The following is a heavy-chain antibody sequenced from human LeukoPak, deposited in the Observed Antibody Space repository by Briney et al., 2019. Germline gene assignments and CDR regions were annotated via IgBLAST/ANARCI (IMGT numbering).Heavy chain of an antibody. D-gene: IGHD6-13*01. Sequence: ASVKVSCKASGYTFTSYGISWVRQAPGQGLEWMRWISAYNGNTNYAQKLQGRVTMTTDTSTSTAYMELRSLRSDDTAVYYCASPRVAAAGIYGMDVWGQGTTVTVSS. CDR1: GYTFTSYG. V-gene: IGHV1-18*01. J-gene: IGHJ6*02. CDR2: ISAYNGNT. CDR3: ASPRVAAAGIYGMDV.